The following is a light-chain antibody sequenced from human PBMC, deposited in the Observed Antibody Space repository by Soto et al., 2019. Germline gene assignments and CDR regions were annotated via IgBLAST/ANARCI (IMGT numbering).Light chain of an antibody. CDR3: QQYGTSPPT. CDR1: QSIGSDS. Sequence: IVLTQFPGTLSLSPGKGATLSCRASQSIGSDSLAWYRQKLGQAPRLLIYGVSNRATGLPDRFSGGGSGTDVTLTIIRLEPQDSAVYYCQQYGTSPPTFGQGTRLEIK. J-gene: IGKJ2*01. V-gene: IGKV3-20*01. CDR2: GVS.